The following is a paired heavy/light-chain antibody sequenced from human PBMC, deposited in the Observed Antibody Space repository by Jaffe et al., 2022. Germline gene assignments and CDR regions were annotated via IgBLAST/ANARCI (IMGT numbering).Light chain of an antibody. J-gene: IGKJ4*01. CDR2: AAS. CDR1: QGISNS. Sequence: DIQMTQSPSSLSASVGDRVTITCRASQGISNSLAWYQQKPGKAPKLLLYAASRLESGVPSRFSGSGSGTDYTLTISSLQPEDFATYYCQQYYSTRALTFGGGTKVEIK. V-gene: IGKV1-NL1*01. CDR3: QQYYSTRALT.
Heavy chain of an antibody. CDR3: ARDPPQNRITMVQGVIRTAATFDY. CDR1: GYTFTSYY. D-gene: IGHD3-10*01. CDR2: INPSGGST. Sequence: QVQLVQSGAEVKKPGASVKVSCKASGYTFTSYYMHWVRQAPGQGLEWMGIINPSGGSTSYAQKFQGRVTMTRDTSTSTVYMELSSLRSEDTAVYYCARDPPQNRITMVQGVIRTAATFDYWGQGTLVTVSS. V-gene: IGHV1-46*01. J-gene: IGHJ4*02.